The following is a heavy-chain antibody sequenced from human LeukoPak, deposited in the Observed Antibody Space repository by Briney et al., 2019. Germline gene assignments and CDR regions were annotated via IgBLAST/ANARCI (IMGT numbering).Heavy chain of an antibody. CDR2: FDPEDGET. V-gene: IGHV1-24*01. Sequence: ASVKVSCKVSGYTLTELSMHWVRQAPGKGLEWMGGFDPEDGETIYAQKFRGRVTLTRNISINTAYMELTTLTSDDTAIYYCARANWGSDFWGQGTLVTVSS. CDR1: GYTLTELS. CDR3: ARANWGSDF. J-gene: IGHJ4*02. D-gene: IGHD7-27*01.